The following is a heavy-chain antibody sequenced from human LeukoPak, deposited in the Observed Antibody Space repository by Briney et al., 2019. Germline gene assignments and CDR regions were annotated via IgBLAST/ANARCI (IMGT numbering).Heavy chain of an antibody. D-gene: IGHD2-2*02. CDR1: GFTFDDYA. CDR2: ISWDGGST. J-gene: IGHJ4*02. CDR3: ATSSMYCSSTSCYMGAFDY. V-gene: IGHV3-43D*03. Sequence: GGSLRLSCAASGFTFDDYAMHWVRRAPGKGLEWVSLISWDGGSTYYADSVKGRFTISRDNSKNSLYLQMNSLRAEDTALYYCATSSMYCSSTSCYMGAFDYWGQGTLVTVSS.